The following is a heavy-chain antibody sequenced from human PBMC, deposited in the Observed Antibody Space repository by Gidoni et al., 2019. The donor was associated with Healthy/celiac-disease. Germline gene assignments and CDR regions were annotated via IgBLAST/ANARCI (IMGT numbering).Heavy chain of an antibody. CDR2: ISYDGSNK. V-gene: IGHV3-30-3*01. CDR3: ARGALGYDYYGMDV. D-gene: IGHD2-8*01. CDR1: GFTFSSYA. Sequence: QVQLVESGGGVVQPGRSLRLSCAASGFTFSSYAMHWVRQAPGKGLEWVAVISYDGSNKYYADSVKGRFTISRDNSKNTLYLQMNSLRAEDTAVYYCARGALGYDYYGMDVWGQGTTVTVSS. J-gene: IGHJ6*02.